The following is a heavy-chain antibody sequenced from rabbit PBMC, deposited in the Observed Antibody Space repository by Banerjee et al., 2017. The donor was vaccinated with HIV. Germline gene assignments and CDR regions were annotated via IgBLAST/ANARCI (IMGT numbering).Heavy chain of an antibody. Sequence: QEQLEESGGDLVKPEGSLTLTCTASGFDFSSYYMSWVRQAPGKGLEWIGYISSGGSTYYASWVNDRFTISRENAQNTLYLQLNSLTAADTATYFCARTGSGDYNDLWGQGTLVTVS. D-gene: IGHD8-1*01. CDR3: ARTGSGDYNDL. V-gene: IGHV1S33*01. J-gene: IGHJ6*01. CDR2: ISSGGST. CDR1: GFDFSSYY.